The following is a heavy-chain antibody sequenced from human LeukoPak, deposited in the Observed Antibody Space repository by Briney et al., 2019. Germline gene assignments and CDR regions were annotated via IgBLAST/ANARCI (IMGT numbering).Heavy chain of an antibody. V-gene: IGHV3-30-3*01. J-gene: IGHJ6*02. CDR1: GFTFSSYA. CDR3: ARDRSYYDFWSGYYYYYGMDV. Sequence: GRSLRLSCAASGFTFSSYAMHWVRQAPGKGLEWVAVISYDGSNKYYADSVKGRFTISRDNSKNTLYLQMNSLRAEDTAEYYCARDRSYYDFWSGYYYYYGMDVWGQGTTVTVSS. CDR2: ISYDGSNK. D-gene: IGHD3-3*01.